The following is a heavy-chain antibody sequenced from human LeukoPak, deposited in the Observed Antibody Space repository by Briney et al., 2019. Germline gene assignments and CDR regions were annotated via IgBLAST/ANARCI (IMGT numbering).Heavy chain of an antibody. CDR1: DDSISSGGYY. V-gene: IGHV4-30-4*01. CDR2: FYYSGNS. Sequence: PSETLSLTCTVSDDSISSGGYYWSWIRQPPGKGLEWIGYFYYSGNSYFNPSLKSRVTMSVGTSKNQFSLRLTSVTAADTAMYYCARSKATFYDSVGYRYYFDYWGQGTLVTVSS. J-gene: IGHJ4*02. CDR3: ARSKATFYDSVGYRYYFDY. D-gene: IGHD3-22*01.